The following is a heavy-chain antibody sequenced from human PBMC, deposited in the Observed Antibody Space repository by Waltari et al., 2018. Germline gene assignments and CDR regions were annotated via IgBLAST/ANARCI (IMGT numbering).Heavy chain of an antibody. J-gene: IGHJ4*02. CDR3: ARPKGGYDSSGYYPTPFDH. D-gene: IGHD3-22*01. V-gene: IGHV3-48*03. CDR1: GFTSRSYE. CDR2: ISSSGTTI. Sequence: EVQLVESGGGLVQPGGSLRLSCAASGFTSRSYEMNWVRQAPGKGLEWVSYISSSGTTIYYADSVRGRFTISRDNAKNSLYLQMNSLRAEDTAVYYCARPKGGYDSSGYYPTPFDHWGQGTLVTVSS.